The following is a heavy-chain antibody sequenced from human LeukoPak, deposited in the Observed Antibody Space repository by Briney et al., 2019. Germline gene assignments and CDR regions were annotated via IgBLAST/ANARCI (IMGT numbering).Heavy chain of an antibody. CDR3: ARVVGGWKYYFDY. CDR2: ISATGGTI. Sequence: GGSLRLSCAASGFTFSSNGMNWVRQAPGKGLEWVSYISATGGTIYYADSVKGRFTISRDNAKNSLYLQMNSLRAEDTAVYYCARVVGGWKYYFDYWGQGTLVTVSS. CDR1: GFTFSSNG. V-gene: IGHV3-48*04. J-gene: IGHJ4*02. D-gene: IGHD6-19*01.